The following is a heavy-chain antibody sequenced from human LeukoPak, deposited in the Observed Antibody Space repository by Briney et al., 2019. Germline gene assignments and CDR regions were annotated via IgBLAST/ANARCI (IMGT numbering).Heavy chain of an antibody. CDR2: ITGSGISA. D-gene: IGHD1-1*01. CDR1: GFTFSTYA. Sequence: GGSLRLSCEASGFTFSTYAMARVRQAPGKGLEWVSLITGSGISAYYADSVKGRFTISRDNSKSTLYLQINSLRAEDTAVYYCARGLLETTTTYFDYWGQGTLVTVSS. V-gene: IGHV3-23*01. J-gene: IGHJ4*02. CDR3: ARGLLETTTTYFDY.